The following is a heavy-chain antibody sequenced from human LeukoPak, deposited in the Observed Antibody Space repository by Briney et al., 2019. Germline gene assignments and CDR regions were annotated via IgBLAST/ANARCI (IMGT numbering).Heavy chain of an antibody. V-gene: IGHV4-59*01. CDR2: VYYSGST. Sequence: PSETLSLTCTVSGGSISSYYWSWIRQPPGKGLEWIGYVYYSGSTNYNPSLKSRVTISVDTSKNQFSLKLSSVTAADTAVYYCARVGYGETIDCWGQGTLVTVSS. D-gene: IGHD4-17*01. CDR1: GGSISSYY. J-gene: IGHJ4*02. CDR3: ARVGYGETIDC.